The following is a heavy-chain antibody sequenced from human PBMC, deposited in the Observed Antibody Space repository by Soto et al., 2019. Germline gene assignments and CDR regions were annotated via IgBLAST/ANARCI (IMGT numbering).Heavy chain of an antibody. CDR3: ARDAGFSGSPFDY. Sequence: SETLSLTCTVSGGSISSYHWSWIRQPAGKGLEWIGRIYTSGSTNYNPSLKSRVTMSVDTSKKQFSLKLSSVTAADTAVYSCARDAGFSGSPFDYWGLGTLVTVSS. J-gene: IGHJ4*02. V-gene: IGHV4-4*07. D-gene: IGHD1-26*01. CDR1: GGSISSYH. CDR2: IYTSGST.